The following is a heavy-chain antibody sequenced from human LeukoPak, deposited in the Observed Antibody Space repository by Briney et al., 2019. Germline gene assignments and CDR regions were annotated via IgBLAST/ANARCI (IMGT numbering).Heavy chain of an antibody. CDR3: ARDRYYYDSSGYYYFDY. CDR2: IYTSGST. Sequence: SETLSLTCAVSGGSISSYYWSWIRQPAGKGLEWIGRIYTSGSTNYNPSLKSRVTMSVDTSKNQFSLKLSSVTAADTAVYYCARDRYYYDSSGYYYFDYWGQGTLVTVSS. J-gene: IGHJ4*02. D-gene: IGHD3-22*01. CDR1: GGSISSYY. V-gene: IGHV4-4*07.